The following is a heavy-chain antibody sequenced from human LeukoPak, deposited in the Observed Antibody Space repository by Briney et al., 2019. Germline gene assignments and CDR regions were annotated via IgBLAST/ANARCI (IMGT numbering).Heavy chain of an antibody. V-gene: IGHV4-31*03. Sequence: PSETLSLTCTVSGGSISSGGYYWSWIRQHPGKGLEWIGYIYYSGSTYYNPSLKSRVTISVDTSKNQFSLKLSSVTAADTAVYYCARVRRRRAFDIWGQGTMVTVSS. J-gene: IGHJ3*02. CDR3: ARVRRRRAFDI. CDR1: GGSISSGGYY. D-gene: IGHD6-25*01. CDR2: IYYSGST.